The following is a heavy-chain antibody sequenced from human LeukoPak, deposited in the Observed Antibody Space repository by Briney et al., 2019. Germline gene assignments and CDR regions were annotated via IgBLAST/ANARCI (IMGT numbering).Heavy chain of an antibody. D-gene: IGHD1-26*01. CDR2: ISYDGSNK. V-gene: IGHV3-30-3*01. CDR1: GFTISTYD. J-gene: IGHJ4*02. Sequence: GGSLRLSCAASGFTISTYDMSWVRQAPGKGLEWVAVISYDGSNKYYADSVKRRFTISRDNYKNTLYLQMSSLRAEDTAVYYCAREGGVEWEQLPTHGFDYWGQGTLVTVSS. CDR3: AREGGVEWEQLPTHGFDY.